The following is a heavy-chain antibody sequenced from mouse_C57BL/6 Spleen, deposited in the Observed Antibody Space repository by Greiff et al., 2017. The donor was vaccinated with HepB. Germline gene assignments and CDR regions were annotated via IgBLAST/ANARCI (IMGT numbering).Heavy chain of an antibody. CDR1: GYSITSGYY. D-gene: IGHD2-12*01. V-gene: IGHV3-6*01. J-gene: IGHJ3*01. CDR2: ISYDGSN. CDR3: ARTPIVRPRFAY. Sequence: DVQLQESGPGLVKPSQSLSLTCSVTGYSITSGYYWNWIRQFPGNKLEWMGYISYDGSNNYNPSLKNRISITRDTSKNQFFLKLNSVTTEDTATYYCARTPIVRPRFAYWGQGTLVTVSA.